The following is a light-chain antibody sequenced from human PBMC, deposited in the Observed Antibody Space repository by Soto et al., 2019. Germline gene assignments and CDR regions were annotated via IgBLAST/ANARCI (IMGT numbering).Light chain of an antibody. CDR3: QQRCNWRIFT. CDR1: QSVSSY. J-gene: IGKJ3*01. Sequence: EIVLTQSPATLSLSPGERATLSCRASQSVSSYLAWYQQKPGQAPRLLIYDASNRATGIPARFSGSGSGTDFTLTISSLEPEDFAVYYCQQRCNWRIFTFGPGTKADIK. V-gene: IGKV3-11*01. CDR2: DAS.